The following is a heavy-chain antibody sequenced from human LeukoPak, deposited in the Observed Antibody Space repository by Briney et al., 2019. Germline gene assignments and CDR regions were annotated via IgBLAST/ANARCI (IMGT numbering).Heavy chain of an antibody. V-gene: IGHV3-23*01. J-gene: IGHJ3*02. CDR3: AKQSDYYDSSGYYYDLAFDI. CDR2: ISNNGGYT. D-gene: IGHD3-22*01. CDR1: GFTFSSSA. Sequence: GGSLRLSCAASGFTFSSSAMSWVRQAPGKGLEWVSAISNNGGYTYYADSVQGRFTISRDNSKSTLCLQMNSLRAEDTAVYYCAKQSDYYDSSGYYYDLAFDIWGQGTMVTVSS.